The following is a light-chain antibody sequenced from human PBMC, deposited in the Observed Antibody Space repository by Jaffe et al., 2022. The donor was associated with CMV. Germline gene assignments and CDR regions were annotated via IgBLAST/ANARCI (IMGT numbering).Light chain of an antibody. J-gene: IGKJ1*01. CDR2: AAS. CDR3: QQVYTYPRT. Sequence: DIQLTQSPSFLSASVGDRVTITCRASPAINNLLAWYQQRPGEAPKLLIYAASTLQSGVPSRFSGSGSGTDFTLTVTSLQPEDFATYYCQQVYTYPRTFGQGTKVETK. V-gene: IGKV1-9*01. CDR1: PAINNL.